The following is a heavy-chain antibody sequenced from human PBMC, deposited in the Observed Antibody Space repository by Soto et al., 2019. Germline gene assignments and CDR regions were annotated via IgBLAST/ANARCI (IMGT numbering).Heavy chain of an antibody. CDR3: ARQAAGSIYYCYYYGMDV. Sequence: SETLSLTCTVSGGSISSSSYYWGWIRQPPGKGLEWIGSIYYSGSTYYNPSLKSRVTISVDTSKNQFSLKLSSVTAADTAVYYCARQAAGSIYYCYYYGMDVWGQGTTVTVSS. J-gene: IGHJ6*02. D-gene: IGHD6-13*01. V-gene: IGHV4-39*01. CDR1: GGSISSSSYY. CDR2: IYYSGST.